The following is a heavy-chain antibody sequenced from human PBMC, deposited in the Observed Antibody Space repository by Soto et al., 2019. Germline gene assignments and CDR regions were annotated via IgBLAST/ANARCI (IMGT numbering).Heavy chain of an antibody. D-gene: IGHD6-19*01. CDR2: IIPMFGTA. V-gene: IGHV1-69*01. Sequence: QVQLVQSGAEVKKPGSSVKVSCMASGGTFNTFAISWVRQAPGQGLECMGGIIPMFGTAHYAQKIQGRVTITADESTRTVYMELSSLRSEDTAVYYCARDIGGGIAVAGRHEGWFDPWGQGTLVTVSS. J-gene: IGHJ5*02. CDR3: ARDIGGGIAVAGRHEGWFDP. CDR1: GGTFNTFA.